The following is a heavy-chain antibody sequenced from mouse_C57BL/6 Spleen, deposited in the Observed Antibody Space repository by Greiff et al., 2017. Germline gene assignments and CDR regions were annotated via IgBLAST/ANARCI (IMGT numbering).Heavy chain of an antibody. V-gene: IGHV1-77*01. CDR3: ARCYDGYYRYYFDY. CDR2: ISTGSGST. Sequence: VQLQQSGAELVKPGASVKISCKASGYTFTDYSINWVKQRPGQGLEWIGKISTGSGSTYYNEKFKGKATLTADKSSSTAYMQLSSLTSEYSSVYFCARCYDGYYRYYFDYWGQGTPLTVSS. CDR1: GYTFTDYS. J-gene: IGHJ2*01. D-gene: IGHD2-3*01.